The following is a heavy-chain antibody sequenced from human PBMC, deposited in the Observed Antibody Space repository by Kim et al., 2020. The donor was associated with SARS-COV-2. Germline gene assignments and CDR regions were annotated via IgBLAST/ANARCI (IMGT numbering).Heavy chain of an antibody. Sequence: SETLSLTCAVYGGSFSGYYWSWIRQPPGKGLEWIGEINHSGSTNYNPSLKSRVTISVDTSKNQFSLKLSSVTAADTAVYYCARGNGYGSGNRGMDVWGQGTTVTVSS. CDR2: INHSGST. CDR1: GGSFSGYY. J-gene: IGHJ6*02. CDR3: ARGNGYGSGNRGMDV. V-gene: IGHV4-34*01. D-gene: IGHD3-10*01.